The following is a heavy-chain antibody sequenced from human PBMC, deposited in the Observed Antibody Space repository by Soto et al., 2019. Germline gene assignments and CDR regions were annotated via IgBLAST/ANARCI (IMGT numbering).Heavy chain of an antibody. Sequence: QVQLVQSGAEVKKPGASVKISCAASGYTFISRALHWVRQAPGQRLEWMGWINPDNANTKYSQNFQGRVTFTRDTSATTAYMELSSLRSEDTAVYFCARDPGSGHYFDYWGQGTLVTVSS. CDR1: GYTFISRA. J-gene: IGHJ4*02. V-gene: IGHV1-3*01. CDR3: ARDPGSGHYFDY. D-gene: IGHD2-15*01. CDR2: INPDNANT.